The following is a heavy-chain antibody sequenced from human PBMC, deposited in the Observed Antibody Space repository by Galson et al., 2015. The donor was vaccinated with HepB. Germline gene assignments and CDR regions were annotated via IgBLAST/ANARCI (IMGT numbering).Heavy chain of an antibody. D-gene: IGHD3-10*01. J-gene: IGHJ4*02. CDR2: ISGGGNTA. CDR3: VRGRGSY. V-gene: IGHV3-48*03. Sequence: SLRLSCAASGFSFSSYEMNWVRQAPGKGLEWVSYISGGGNTAHYADSLRGRFTLSRENARNSLYLQMNSLRVEDTADYYCVRGRGSYWGQGTLVTVSS. CDR1: GFSFSSYE.